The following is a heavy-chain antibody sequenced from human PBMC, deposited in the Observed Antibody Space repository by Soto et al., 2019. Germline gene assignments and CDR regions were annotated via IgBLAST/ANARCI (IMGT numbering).Heavy chain of an antibody. Sequence: SQSLSLTFGISGDERSCSSVTWNWIKQSPSRGLEWLGRTYYRSKWYNDYAESVKSRITINPDTSKNQFSLHLNSVTPEDTAVYYCATVLIPVAGTSENWFDPWGQGTLVTVSS. CDR3: ATVLIPVAGTSENWFDP. J-gene: IGHJ5*02. CDR1: GDERSCSSVT. CDR2: TYYRSKWYN. D-gene: IGHD6-19*01. V-gene: IGHV6-1*01.